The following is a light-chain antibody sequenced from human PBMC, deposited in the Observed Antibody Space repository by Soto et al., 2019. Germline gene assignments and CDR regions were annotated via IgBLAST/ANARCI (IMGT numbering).Light chain of an antibody. CDR3: QRYGASSFT. J-gene: IGKJ2*01. CDR2: ATS. CDR1: QSVDSSY. V-gene: IGKV3-20*01. Sequence: ELVLTQSPGTLSLSPGERAPLSCRASQSVDSSYLSWYQHKPGKAPRLLIYATSSRATGIPDRFSGSGSGTDFTLTIGRLEPEDFAVYYCQRYGASSFTFGQGTNLEIK.